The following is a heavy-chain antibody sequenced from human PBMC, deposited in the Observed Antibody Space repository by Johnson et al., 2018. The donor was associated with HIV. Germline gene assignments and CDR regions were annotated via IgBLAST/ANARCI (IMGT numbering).Heavy chain of an antibody. CDR2: ISNNGGST. Sequence: EVQLVESGGGLVQPGGSLRLSCAASGFTFSTYAIHWVRQAPGKGLEYVSAISNNGGSTYYANSVKGRFTISRDNSKNTLYLQMGSLRAEDMAVYYCARRFYDSSGAGCDIWGQGTMVTVSS. D-gene: IGHD3-22*01. CDR3: ARRFYDSSGAGCDI. CDR1: GFTFSTYA. V-gene: IGHV3-64*01. J-gene: IGHJ3*02.